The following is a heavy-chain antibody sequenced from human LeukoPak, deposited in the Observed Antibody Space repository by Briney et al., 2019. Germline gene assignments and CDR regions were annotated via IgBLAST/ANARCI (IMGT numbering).Heavy chain of an antibody. J-gene: IGHJ4*02. CDR2: ISGSGGST. D-gene: IGHD4-17*01. CDR3: AKGSPDYGDLQTLDY. Sequence: GGSLRLSCAASGFTFSSYAMSWVRHAPGKGLGWVSAISGSGGSTYYADSVKGRFTISRDNSKNTLYLQMNSLRAEDTAVYYCAKGSPDYGDLQTLDYWGQGTLVTVSS. V-gene: IGHV3-23*01. CDR1: GFTFSSYA.